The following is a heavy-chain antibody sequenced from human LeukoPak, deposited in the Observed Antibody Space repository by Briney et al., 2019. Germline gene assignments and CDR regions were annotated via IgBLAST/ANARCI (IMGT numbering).Heavy chain of an antibody. V-gene: IGHV3-21*01. CDR1: GFTFSNYV. CDR3: ARDNVTGYSGSFEDY. CDR2: ISSSSSYM. J-gene: IGHJ4*02. D-gene: IGHD1-26*01. Sequence: GGPLRLSCAASGFTFSNYVMNWVRQAPGKGLEWVSSISSSSSYMYYADSVKRRFTISRDNAKNSLYLQMNSLRAEDTAVYYCARDNVTGYSGSFEDYWGQGTLVTVSS.